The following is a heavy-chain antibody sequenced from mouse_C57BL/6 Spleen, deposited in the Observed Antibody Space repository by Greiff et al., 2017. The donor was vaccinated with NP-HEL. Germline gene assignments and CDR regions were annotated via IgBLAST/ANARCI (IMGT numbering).Heavy chain of an antibody. D-gene: IGHD1-1*01. CDR2: IDPEDGDT. Sequence: VQLQQPGAELLKPGASVKLSCKASGYTFTSYWMHWVKQRPEQGLEWIGRIDPEDGDTEYAPKFQGKATMTADTSSNTAVLQLSSLTSEDTAVYYCTTPHYYGSSPWFAYWGQGTLVTVSA. CDR1: GYTFTSYW. V-gene: IGHV14-1*01. J-gene: IGHJ3*01. CDR3: TTPHYYGSSPWFAY.